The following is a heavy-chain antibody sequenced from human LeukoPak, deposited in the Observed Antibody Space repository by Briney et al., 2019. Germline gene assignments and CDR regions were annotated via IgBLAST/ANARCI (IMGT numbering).Heavy chain of an antibody. CDR1: GFTFSSYA. CDR3: AKGSTYYDSSGPIDY. CDR2: ISGSGGST. Sequence: GGSLRLSCAASGFTFSSYAMSWVRQAPGKGLEWVSAISGSGGSTYYADSVKGRFTISRDNSKNTLYLQMNSLRAEDTAVYYCAKGSTYYDSSGPIDYWGQGTLVTVSS. V-gene: IGHV3-23*01. J-gene: IGHJ4*02. D-gene: IGHD3-22*01.